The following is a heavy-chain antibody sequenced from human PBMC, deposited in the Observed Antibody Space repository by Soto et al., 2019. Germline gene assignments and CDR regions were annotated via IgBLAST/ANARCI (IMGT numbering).Heavy chain of an antibody. Sequence: GESLKISCKGSGYSFTSYWIGWVRQMPGKGLEWMGIIYPGDSDTRYSPSFQVQVTISADKSISTAYLQWSSLKASDTAMYYCARHGPGIAAAGNYYYYYGMDVWGQGTTVTVSS. D-gene: IGHD6-13*01. CDR3: ARHGPGIAAAGNYYYYYGMDV. V-gene: IGHV5-51*01. CDR1: GYSFTSYW. CDR2: IYPGDSDT. J-gene: IGHJ6*02.